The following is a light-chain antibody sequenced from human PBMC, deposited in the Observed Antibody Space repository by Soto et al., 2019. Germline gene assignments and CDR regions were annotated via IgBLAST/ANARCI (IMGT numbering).Light chain of an antibody. V-gene: IGKV1-39*01. Sequence: DIQMTQSASSLSASVGDRVTITCRASQSISSDLNWYMQKPGKAPQLLIFAASGLHSGVPSRFSGSGSGTDFTLTISSLQSEDFETYYCHQCYSTPQTFGKGTKVDMK. J-gene: IGKJ1*01. CDR2: AAS. CDR3: HQCYSTPQT. CDR1: QSISSD.